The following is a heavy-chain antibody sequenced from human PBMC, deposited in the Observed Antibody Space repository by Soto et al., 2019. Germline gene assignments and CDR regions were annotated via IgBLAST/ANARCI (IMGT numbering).Heavy chain of an antibody. D-gene: IGHD3-10*01. Sequence: EVQLLESGGGLIQPAGSLRLSCAASGFTFNSYAMSWVRQAPGKGLEWLSSIHGSGSTYYADSVKGRFTISRDNYMNTLHLEMNSLRAEDTAIYYCAKNYYFDSWGQGTLVTVSS. J-gene: IGHJ4*02. CDR1: GFTFNSYA. CDR3: AKNYYFDS. CDR2: IHGSGST. V-gene: IGHV3-23*01.